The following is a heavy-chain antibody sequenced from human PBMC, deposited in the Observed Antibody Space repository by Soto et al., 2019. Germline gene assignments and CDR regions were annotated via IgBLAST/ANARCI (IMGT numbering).Heavy chain of an antibody. Sequence: SETLSLTCTVSGGSIRSYYWSWIRQPPGKGLEWIGYIYYSGSTNYNPSLKSRVTISVDTSKNQFSLKLSSVTAADTAVYYCARETSMVRGVKNWFDPWGQGTLVTVSS. V-gene: IGHV4-59*12. CDR2: IYYSGST. CDR3: ARETSMVRGVKNWFDP. J-gene: IGHJ5*02. D-gene: IGHD3-10*01. CDR1: GGSIRSYY.